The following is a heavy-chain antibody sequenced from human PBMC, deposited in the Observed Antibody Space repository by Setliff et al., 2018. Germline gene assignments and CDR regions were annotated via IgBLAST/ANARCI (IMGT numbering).Heavy chain of an antibody. D-gene: IGHD4-17*01. Sequence: GESLKISCKGSGYTFTQKWIGWVRQMPGKGLEWMGVIYPGDSDIRYSPSFQGQVTISADKSINTAYLQWSSLKASDTATYYCARHIAGYADGHYTATYSYYYMDVWGQGTTGTV. CDR3: ARHIAGYADGHYTATYSYYYMDV. J-gene: IGHJ6*03. CDR2: IYPGDSDI. V-gene: IGHV5-51*01. CDR1: GYTFTQKW.